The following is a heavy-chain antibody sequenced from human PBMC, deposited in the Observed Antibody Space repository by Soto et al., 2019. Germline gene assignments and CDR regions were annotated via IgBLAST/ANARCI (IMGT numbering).Heavy chain of an antibody. Sequence: ASVKVSCKASGGTFSSYAISWVRQAPGQGLEWMGGIIPIFGTANYAQKFQGRVTITADESTSTAYMELSSLRSEDTAVYYCARDGGGYCSSTSCYRDYYYGMDVWGQGTTVTVSS. D-gene: IGHD2-2*02. CDR3: ARDGGGYCSSTSCYRDYYYGMDV. CDR1: GGTFSSYA. V-gene: IGHV1-69*13. CDR2: IIPIFGTA. J-gene: IGHJ6*02.